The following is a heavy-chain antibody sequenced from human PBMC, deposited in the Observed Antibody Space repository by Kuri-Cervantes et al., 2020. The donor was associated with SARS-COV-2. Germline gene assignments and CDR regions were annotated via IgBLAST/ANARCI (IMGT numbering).Heavy chain of an antibody. CDR3: VKETGPTVEAGAP. CDR1: GFTFSSYA. D-gene: IGHD1-14*01. J-gene: IGHJ5*02. V-gene: IGHV3-64*01. CDR2: ISSNGGST. Sequence: GGSLRLSCAASGFTFSSYAMHWVRQAPGKGLEYVSAISSNGGSTYYANSVKGRFTISRDNSKNTLYLQMGSLRAEDTAFYYCVKETGPTVEAGAPWGQGNLVTVSS.